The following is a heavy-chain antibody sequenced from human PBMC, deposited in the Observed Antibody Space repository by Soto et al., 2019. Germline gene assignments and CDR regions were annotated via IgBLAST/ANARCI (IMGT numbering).Heavy chain of an antibody. CDR1: GYNFTSYG. D-gene: IGHD3-9*01. CDR3: ARYFDWLFSAFDI. J-gene: IGHJ3*02. CDR2: IYPGDSDT. V-gene: IGHV5-51*01. Sequence: GESLKISCKGSGYNFTSYGIGWVRQKPGKGLEWMGIIYPGDSDTRYSPSFQGQVTISADKSISTAYLQWSSLKASDTAMYYCARYFDWLFSAFDIWGQGTMVTVSS.